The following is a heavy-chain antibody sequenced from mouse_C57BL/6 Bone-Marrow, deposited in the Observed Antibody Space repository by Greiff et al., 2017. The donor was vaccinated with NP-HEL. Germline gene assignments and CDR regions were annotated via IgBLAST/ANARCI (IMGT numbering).Heavy chain of an antibody. CDR2: ISDGGSYT. CDR3: ARLGQWYFDV. CDR1: GFTFSSYA. Sequence: VKLMESGGGLVKPGGSLKLSCAASGFTFSSYAMSWVRQTPEKRLEWVATISDGGSYTYYPDNVKGRFTISRDNAKNNLYLQMSHLKSEDTAMYYCARLGQWYFDVWGTGTTVTVSS. D-gene: IGHD3-3*01. J-gene: IGHJ1*03. V-gene: IGHV5-4*03.